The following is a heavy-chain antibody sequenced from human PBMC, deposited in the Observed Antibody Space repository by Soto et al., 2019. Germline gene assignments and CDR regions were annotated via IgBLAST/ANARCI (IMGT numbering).Heavy chain of an antibody. Sequence: SETLSLTCTVSGGSISSSSYYWGWIRQPPGKGLEWIGSIYYSGSTYYNPSLKSRVTISVDTSKNQFSLELRSLRSDDTAVYYCARWDTVPTRRWFDPWGQGTLVTVSS. CDR1: GGSISSSSYY. V-gene: IGHV4-39*01. CDR2: IYYSGST. J-gene: IGHJ5*02. D-gene: IGHD4-4*01. CDR3: ARWDTVPTRRWFDP.